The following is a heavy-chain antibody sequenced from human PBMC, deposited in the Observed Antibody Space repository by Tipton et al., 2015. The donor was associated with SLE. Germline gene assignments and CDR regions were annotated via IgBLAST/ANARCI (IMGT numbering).Heavy chain of an antibody. CDR1: GGSISSSGYY. J-gene: IGHJ2*01. D-gene: IGHD5-18*01. V-gene: IGHV4-39*01. Sequence: TLSLTCTVSGGSISSSGYYWVWIRQPPGKGLEWVGSIYDTGSSYYNPSLESRVTISADTSKNQFSLRLTSVTAADTAVYYCARQVDTEAVGSWNFAFWGRGTLVTVSS. CDR2: IYDTGSS. CDR3: ARQVDTEAVGSWNFAF.